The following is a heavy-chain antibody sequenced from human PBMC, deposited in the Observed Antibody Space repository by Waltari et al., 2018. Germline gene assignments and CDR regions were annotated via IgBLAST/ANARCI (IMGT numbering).Heavy chain of an antibody. CDR1: GGSFSGFF. J-gene: IGHJ5*02. V-gene: IGHV4-34*01. D-gene: IGHD3-3*01. CDR2: INHSGSS. Sequence: QVQLQQWGAGQFKTSETLSLTCAVYGGSFSGFFWLWIRQPPGRGLEWSGEINHSGSSNYNPSLKSRVTISLDTSKKHFSLKLNSVTAADTAVYYCARGRRWQEFSSWGQGTLVTVSS. CDR3: ARGRRWQEFSS.